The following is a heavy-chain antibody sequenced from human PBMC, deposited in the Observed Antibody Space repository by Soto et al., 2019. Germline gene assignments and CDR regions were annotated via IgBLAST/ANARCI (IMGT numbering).Heavy chain of an antibody. Sequence: QVQLVQSGAEVKKPGSSVKVSCKASGGTFSSYAISWVRQAPGQGLEWMGGIIPIFGTANYAQKFQGRVTITADESTSRGYMELSRLRSEDTAVYYCASSVAKYYYYGMDVWGQGTTVTVSS. CDR3: ASSVAKYYYYGMDV. CDR1: GGTFSSYA. CDR2: IIPIFGTA. J-gene: IGHJ6*02. V-gene: IGHV1-69*12. D-gene: IGHD5-12*01.